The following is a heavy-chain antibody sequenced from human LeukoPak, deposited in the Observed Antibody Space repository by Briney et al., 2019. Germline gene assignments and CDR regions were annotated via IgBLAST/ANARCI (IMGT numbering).Heavy chain of an antibody. Sequence: GGSLRLSCAASGFTFSSYGMHWVRQAPGKGLEWVAVIWYDGSNKYYADSVKGRFTISRDNSKNTLYLQMNSLRAEDTAVCYCARDRIAAAGAYFDYWGQGTLVTVSS. V-gene: IGHV3-33*01. CDR3: ARDRIAAAGAYFDY. J-gene: IGHJ4*02. CDR2: IWYDGSNK. D-gene: IGHD6-13*01. CDR1: GFTFSSYG.